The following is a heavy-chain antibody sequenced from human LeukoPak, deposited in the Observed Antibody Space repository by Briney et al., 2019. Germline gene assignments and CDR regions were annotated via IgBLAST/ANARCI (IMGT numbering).Heavy chain of an antibody. J-gene: IGHJ4*02. CDR1: GGSISTNY. CDR3: ARYKGFRTSGGPFDL. Sequence: SETLSLVCSVSGGSISTNYWTWIRQPPGKGLEWIGFMSHSGSTKYNPSLESRVPFSLDESNNEFSLIVESVTAADTALYFCARYKGFRTSGGPFDLWGRGTLVTVSS. D-gene: IGHD2-8*01. V-gene: IGHV4-59*01. CDR2: MSHSGST.